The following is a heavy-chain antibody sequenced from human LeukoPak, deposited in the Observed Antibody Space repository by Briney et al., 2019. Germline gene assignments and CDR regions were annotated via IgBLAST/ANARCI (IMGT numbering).Heavy chain of an antibody. CDR2: IYHSGST. J-gene: IGHJ4*02. D-gene: IGHD6-25*01. CDR1: GYAISSGYY. V-gene: IGHV4-38-2*02. Sequence: PSETLSLSCTVSGYAISSGYYWGWIRQPPGKGLEWIGSIYHSGSTYYNPSLKSRVTISVDTSKNQFSLKLSSVTAADTAVYYCARDSVDYWGQGTLVTVSS. CDR3: ARDSVDY.